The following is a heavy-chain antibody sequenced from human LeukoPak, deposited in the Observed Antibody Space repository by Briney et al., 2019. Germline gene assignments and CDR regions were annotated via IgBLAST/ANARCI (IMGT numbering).Heavy chain of an antibody. CDR1: GGSISSYY. CDR3: ARNYGSGSYEPYYYYGMDV. CDR2: IYTSGST. V-gene: IGHV4-4*07. J-gene: IGHJ6*02. Sequence: SETLSLTCTVSGGSISSYYWSWIRQPAGKGLEWIGRIYTSGSTNYNPSLKSRVTISVDTSKNQFSLKLSSVTAADTAVYYCARNYGSGSYEPYYYYGMDVWGQGTTVTVSS. D-gene: IGHD3-10*01.